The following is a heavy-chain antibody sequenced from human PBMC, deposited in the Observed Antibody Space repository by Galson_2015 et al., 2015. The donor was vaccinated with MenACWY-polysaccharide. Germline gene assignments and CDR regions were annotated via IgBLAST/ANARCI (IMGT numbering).Heavy chain of an antibody. V-gene: IGHV3-74*01. D-gene: IGHD5-12*01. J-gene: IGHJ4*02. Sequence: SLRLSCAASGFTFSTYWMHWVRQAPGKGLVWVSRIKSDGSSTNHADSVKGRFTISRDNAKNTLYLQMNSLRAEDTALYYCARGYSAYDWGQGTLGTVSA. CDR2: IKSDGSST. CDR1: GFTFSTYW. CDR3: ARGYSAYD.